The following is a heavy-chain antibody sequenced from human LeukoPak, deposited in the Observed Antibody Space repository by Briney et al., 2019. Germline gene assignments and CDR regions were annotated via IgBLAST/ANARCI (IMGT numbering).Heavy chain of an antibody. J-gene: IGHJ4*02. CDR3: ARVETAGAETGIFDY. CDR1: GGSISSSSYY. D-gene: IGHD1-26*01. Sequence: SETLSLTCTVSGGSISSSSYYWGWIRQPPGKGLEWIGSIYYSGSTYYNPSLKSRVTISVDTSKNQFSLKLSSVTAADTAVYYCARVETAGAETGIFDYWGQGTLVTVSS. CDR2: IYYSGST. V-gene: IGHV4-39*07.